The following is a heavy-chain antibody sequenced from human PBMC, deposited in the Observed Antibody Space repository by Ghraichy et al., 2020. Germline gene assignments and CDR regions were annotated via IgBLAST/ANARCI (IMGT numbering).Heavy chain of an antibody. CDR3: AKDRDIVLMVYDPNDTAMGDY. Sequence: GGSLRLSCAASGFTFSSYAMSWVRQAPGKGLEWVSAISGSGGSTYYADSVKGRFTISRDNSKNTLYLQMNSLRAEDTAVYYCAKDRDIVLMVYDPNDTAMGDYWGQGTLVTVSS. V-gene: IGHV3-23*01. D-gene: IGHD2-8*01. CDR2: ISGSGGST. J-gene: IGHJ4*02. CDR1: GFTFSSYA.